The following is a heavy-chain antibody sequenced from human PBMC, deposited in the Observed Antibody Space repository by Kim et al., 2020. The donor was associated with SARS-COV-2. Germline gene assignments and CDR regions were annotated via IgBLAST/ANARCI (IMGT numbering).Heavy chain of an antibody. Sequence: GGSLRLSCAASGFDFQNYAMNWVRQAPGKGLEWVSSIGGVDGGTYYADSVKGRFTISRDNSKKTLFLQMNSLRVDDTAIYYCAKVTSDDSDSVCLDYWGQGALVTVSS. CDR2: IGGVDGGT. J-gene: IGHJ4*02. CDR3: AKVTSDDSDSVCLDY. CDR1: GFDFQNYA. V-gene: IGHV3-23*01. D-gene: IGHD4-17*01.